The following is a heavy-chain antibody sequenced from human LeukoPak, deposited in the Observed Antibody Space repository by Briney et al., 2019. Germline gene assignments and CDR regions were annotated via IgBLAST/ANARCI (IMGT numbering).Heavy chain of an antibody. Sequence: SETLSLTCTVSGGSISSSSYYWGWIRQPPGKGLERIGSIYYSGSTYYNPSLKSRVTISVDTSKNQFSLKLSSVTAADTAVYYCASSAIVVALYYFDYWGQGTLVTVSS. V-gene: IGHV4-39*01. CDR2: IYYSGST. J-gene: IGHJ4*02. CDR1: GGSISSSSYY. CDR3: ASSAIVVALYYFDY. D-gene: IGHD3-22*01.